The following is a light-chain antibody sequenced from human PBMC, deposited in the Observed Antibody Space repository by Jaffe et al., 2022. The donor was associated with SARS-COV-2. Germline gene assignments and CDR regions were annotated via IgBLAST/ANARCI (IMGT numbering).Light chain of an antibody. CDR1: QSVSSTY. CDR3: QQYDNPSWT. J-gene: IGKJ1*01. CDR2: GAS. Sequence: EIVLTQSPGTLSLSPGERATLSCRASQSVSSTYLAWYQQKPGQAPRLLIYGASSRATGIPDRFSGSGSGTDFTLSISRLEPEDFAVYYCQQYDNPSWTFGQGTKVEIK. V-gene: IGKV3-20*01.